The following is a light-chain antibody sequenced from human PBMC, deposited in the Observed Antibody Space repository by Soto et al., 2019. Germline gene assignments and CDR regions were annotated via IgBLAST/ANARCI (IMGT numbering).Light chain of an antibody. Sequence: QPPPLSGPPGLPIASSCPGTSSDAGAYDYVSWYQQHPDKAPKLIIYEVSHRPAGVSNRFSASKYVNTATLTISGLQTEDEADYYCASHTTSNTRVFVTGTKVTVL. CDR2: EVS. CDR1: SSDAGAYDY. V-gene: IGLV2-14*03. J-gene: IGLJ1*01. CDR3: ASHTTSNTRV.